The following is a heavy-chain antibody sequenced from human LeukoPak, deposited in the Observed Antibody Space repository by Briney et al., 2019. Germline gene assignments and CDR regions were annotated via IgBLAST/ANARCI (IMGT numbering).Heavy chain of an antibody. V-gene: IGHV3-33*01. J-gene: IGHJ5*02. CDR1: GFTFSSYG. CDR3: ARLSSGCLIDP. CDR2: IWSDGSNK. Sequence: GGSLRLSCAASGFTFSSYGMHWVRQAPGKGLEWVAVIWSDGSNKYYADSVKGRFTISRDNSKNTLYLQMNSLRVEDTAVYYCARLSSGCLIDPWGQGTLVTVSS. D-gene: IGHD6-19*01.